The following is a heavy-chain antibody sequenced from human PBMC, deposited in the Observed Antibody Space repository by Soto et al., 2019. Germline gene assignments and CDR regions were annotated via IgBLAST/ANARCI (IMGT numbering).Heavy chain of an antibody. CDR3: AKQRGAVFDY. V-gene: IGHV4-59*01. CDR1: GGSISSYY. D-gene: IGHD1-1*01. J-gene: IGHJ4*02. CDR2: IYYSGST. Sequence: PSETLSLTCTVSGGSISSYYWSWIRQPPGKGLEWIEYIYYSGSTNYNPSLQSRVTISVDTSKNQFSLKLSSVTAADTAVYYCAKQRGAVFDYWGQGTLVTVSS.